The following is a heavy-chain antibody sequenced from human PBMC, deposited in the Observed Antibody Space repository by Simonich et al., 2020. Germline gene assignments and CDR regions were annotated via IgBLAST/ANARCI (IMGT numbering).Heavy chain of an antibody. V-gene: IGHV1-18*01. D-gene: IGHD2-15*01. Sequence: QVQLVQSGAEVKKPGASVKVSCKASGYTFTSYGISWVRQAPGQGLEWMGWISAYNGNTKYAQKLQGRVTMTTDTSTSTAYMERRSLRSDDTAVYYCARASRGTWWYYYFDYWGQGTLVTVSS. CDR1: GYTFTSYG. J-gene: IGHJ4*02. CDR3: ARASRGTWWYYYFDY. CDR2: ISAYNGNT.